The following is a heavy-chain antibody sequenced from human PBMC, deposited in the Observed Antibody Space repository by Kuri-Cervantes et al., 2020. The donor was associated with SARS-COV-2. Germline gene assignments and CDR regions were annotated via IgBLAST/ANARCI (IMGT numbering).Heavy chain of an antibody. Sequence: GGSLRLSCAASGFTFDDYAMHWVRQAPGKGLEWVSGISWNSGSIGYADSVKGRFTISRDNAKNSLYLQMNSLGAEDTALYYCAKDIRSSGWSIDYWGQGTLVTVSS. CDR3: AKDIRSSGWSIDY. J-gene: IGHJ4*02. D-gene: IGHD6-19*01. CDR2: ISWNSGSI. V-gene: IGHV3-9*01. CDR1: GFTFDDYA.